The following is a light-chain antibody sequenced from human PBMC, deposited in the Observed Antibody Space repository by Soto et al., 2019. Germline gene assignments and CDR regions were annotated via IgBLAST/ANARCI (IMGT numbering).Light chain of an antibody. CDR1: SSNIGNNY. CDR3: ASWDNSLSGYV. CDR2: DND. J-gene: IGLJ1*01. V-gene: IGLV1-51*01. Sequence: QSVLTQPPSVSAAPGQRVTISCSGSSSNIGNNYVSWYRQLPGTAPKLVIYDNDKQPSGIPDRFSGSKSATSATLGITGLQTGDEADYYCASWDNSLSGYVFGTGTKVTV.